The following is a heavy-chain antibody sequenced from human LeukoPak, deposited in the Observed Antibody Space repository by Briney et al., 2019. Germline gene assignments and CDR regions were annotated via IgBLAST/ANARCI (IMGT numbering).Heavy chain of an antibody. D-gene: IGHD3-10*02. CDR1: GFTFSTSA. CDR2: ISSASSTR. V-gene: IGHV3-48*02. Sequence: GGSLRLSCAASGFTFSTSAMNWVRQAPGKGLEWVSYISSASSTRYYADSVKGRFTISRDNAKDSLYLQMNSLRDEDTAVYYCALFGESGGWGQGTLVTVSS. CDR3: ALFGESGG. J-gene: IGHJ4*02.